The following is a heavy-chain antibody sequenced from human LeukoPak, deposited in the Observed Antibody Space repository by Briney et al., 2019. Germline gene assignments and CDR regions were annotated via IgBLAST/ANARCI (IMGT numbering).Heavy chain of an antibody. J-gene: IGHJ3*02. CDR2: IDNNGRDT. D-gene: IGHD2-21*02. V-gene: IGHV3-74*01. CDR1: GFTFSSYW. CDR3: ARGGGDHAFDI. Sequence: GGSLRLSCAASGFTFSSYWVHWVRHSPEKGLVWVSRIDNNGRDTIYADSVKGRFTISRDNTRNTLHLQLGSLRVEDTAIYYCARGGGDHAFDIWGQGTMVTVSS.